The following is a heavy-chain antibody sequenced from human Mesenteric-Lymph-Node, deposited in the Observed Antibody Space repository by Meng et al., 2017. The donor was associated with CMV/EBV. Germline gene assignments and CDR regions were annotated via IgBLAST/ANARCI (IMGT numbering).Heavy chain of an antibody. J-gene: IGHJ4*02. CDR2: INPNSGGT. V-gene: IGHV1-2*02. CDR1: GYTFTGYY. Sequence: ASVKVSCKASGYTFTGYYMHWVRQAPGQGLEWMGWINPNSGGTNYAQKFQGRVTMTRDTSISTAYMELSRLRSDDTAVYYCASDLYCSSTSCSLGYFDYWGQGTLVTVSS. CDR3: ASDLYCSSTSCSLGYFDY. D-gene: IGHD2-2*01.